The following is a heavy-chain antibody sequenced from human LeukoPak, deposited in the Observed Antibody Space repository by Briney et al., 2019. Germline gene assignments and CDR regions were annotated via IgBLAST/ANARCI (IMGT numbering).Heavy chain of an antibody. D-gene: IGHD3-3*01. V-gene: IGHV4-59*01. Sequence: KPSETLSLTCTVSGGSISSYYWSWIRQPPGKGLEWIGYIYYSGSTNYNPSLKSRVTISVDTSKNQFSLKLSSVTAADTAVYYCARARNYDFWSGYYLDAFDIWGRGTMVTVSS. CDR1: GGSISSYY. J-gene: IGHJ3*02. CDR2: IYYSGST. CDR3: ARARNYDFWSGYYLDAFDI.